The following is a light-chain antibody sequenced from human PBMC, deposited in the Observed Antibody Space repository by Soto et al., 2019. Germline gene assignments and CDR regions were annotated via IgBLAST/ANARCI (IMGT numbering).Light chain of an antibody. CDR2: GAS. CDR3: QQYNNWPLTWT. Sequence: EIVMTQSPATLSVSPGERATLSCRASQSVSSNLAWYQQNPGQAPRLLIYGASTRATGIPARFSGSGSGTEFTLTISSLQSEDFAVYYCQQYNNWPLTWTFGQGTEVEIK. V-gene: IGKV3-15*01. J-gene: IGKJ1*01. CDR1: QSVSSN.